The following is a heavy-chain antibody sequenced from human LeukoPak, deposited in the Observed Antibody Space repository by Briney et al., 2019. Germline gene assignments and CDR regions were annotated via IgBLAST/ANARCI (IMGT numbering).Heavy chain of an antibody. CDR3: ARLDTAQYIDY. V-gene: IGHV4-34*01. CDR2: INHRGST. J-gene: IGHJ4*02. Sequence: SETLSLTCAVYGGSFSGYYWSWIRQPPGKGLEWVGEINHRGSTNYNPSLKSRVTISVATSKNQFSLKLSSVTAADTAVYYCARLDTAQYIDYWGQGTLVTVSS. CDR1: GGSFSGYY. D-gene: IGHD5-18*01.